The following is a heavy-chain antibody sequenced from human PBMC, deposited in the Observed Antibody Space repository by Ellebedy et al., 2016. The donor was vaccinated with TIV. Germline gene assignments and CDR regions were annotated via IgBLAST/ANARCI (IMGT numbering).Heavy chain of an antibody. CDR2: ITGSGGST. V-gene: IGHV3-23*01. D-gene: IGHD6-19*01. J-gene: IGHJ4*02. Sequence: GESLNISCAASGFTFGSYAMSWVRQAPGKGLEWVSTITGSGGSTYYADSVKGRFTISRDNSKNTLFLRMSSLSAEDTAVYYCASDPLLQWLFDDWGQGTLVTVSS. CDR3: ASDPLLQWLFDD. CDR1: GFTFGSYA.